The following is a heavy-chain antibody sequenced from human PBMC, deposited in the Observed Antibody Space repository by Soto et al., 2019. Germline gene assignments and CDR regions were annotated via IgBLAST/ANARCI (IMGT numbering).Heavy chain of an antibody. CDR3: ARSIAAAAPDY. CDR2: INPSGGST. D-gene: IGHD6-13*01. CDR1: GYTFTSYY. J-gene: IGHJ4*02. Sequence: GASAKVSCKASGYTFTSYYMHWVRQAPGQGLEWMGIINPSGGSTSYAQKFQGRVTMTRDTSTSTVYMELSSLRSEDTAVYYCARSIAAAAPDYWGQGTLVTVSS. V-gene: IGHV1-46*01.